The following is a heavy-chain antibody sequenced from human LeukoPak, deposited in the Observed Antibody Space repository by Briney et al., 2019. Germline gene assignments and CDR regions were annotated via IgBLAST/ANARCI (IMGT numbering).Heavy chain of an antibody. CDR2: IYYSGST. D-gene: IGHD3-3*01. CDR1: GGSISSSSYY. Sequence: SETLSLTCTVSGGSISSSSYYWGWIRQPPGKGLEWIGSIYYSGSTYYNPSLKSRVTISVDTSKSQFSLKLTSVTAADTAVYYCARDWSGPYYFDYWGQGTLVTVSS. CDR3: ARDWSGPYYFDY. V-gene: IGHV4-39*07. J-gene: IGHJ4*01.